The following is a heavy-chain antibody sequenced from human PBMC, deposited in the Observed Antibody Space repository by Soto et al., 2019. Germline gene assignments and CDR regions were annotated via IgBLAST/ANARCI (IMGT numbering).Heavy chain of an antibody. CDR1: GYTFTSYG. CDR3: ARVYYDSSGYPNWFDP. Sequence: RASVKVSCKASGYTFTSYGISWVRQAPGQGLEWMGWISAYNGNTNYAQKLQGRVTMTTDTSTSTAYMELRSLRSDDTAVYYCARVYYDSSGYPNWFDPWGQGTLVTVSS. V-gene: IGHV1-18*04. D-gene: IGHD3-22*01. J-gene: IGHJ5*02. CDR2: ISAYNGNT.